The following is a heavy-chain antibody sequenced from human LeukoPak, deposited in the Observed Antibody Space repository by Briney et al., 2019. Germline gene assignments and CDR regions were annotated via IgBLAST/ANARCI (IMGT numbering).Heavy chain of an antibody. D-gene: IGHD2-15*01. J-gene: IGHJ5*02. CDR1: GGSISSYY. CDR2: IYYSGSS. CDR3: AREMNLGYCSGGSCYNWFDP. Sequence: PSETLSLTCTVSGGSISSYYWRWIGQPPGKGGEWNGYIYYSGSSNYNTSLKRRVTISVETSKNQFSLKLSSVTAADTAVYYCAREMNLGYCSGGSCYNWFDPWGQGTLVTVSS. V-gene: IGHV4-59*01.